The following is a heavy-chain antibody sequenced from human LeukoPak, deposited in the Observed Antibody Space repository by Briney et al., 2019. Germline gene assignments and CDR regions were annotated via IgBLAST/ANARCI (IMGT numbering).Heavy chain of an antibody. J-gene: IGHJ6*03. CDR2: IYYSGST. D-gene: IGHD2-15*01. V-gene: IGHV4-39*07. Sequence: PSETLSLTCTVSGGPISSSSYYWGWIRQPPGKGLEWIGSIYYSGSTYYNPSLKSRVAISVDTSKNQFSLKLSSVTAADTAVYYCARSVEGYCSGGSCYSYYYYMDVWGKGTTVTVSS. CDR3: ARSVEGYCSGGSCYSYYYYMDV. CDR1: GGPISSSSYY.